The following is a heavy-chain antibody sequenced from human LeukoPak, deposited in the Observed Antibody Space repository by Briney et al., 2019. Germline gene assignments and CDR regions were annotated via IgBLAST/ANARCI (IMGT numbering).Heavy chain of an antibody. CDR3: AKDGGRWLQLGFYYYYMDV. Sequence: GGSLRLSCAASGFTFDDYAMHWVRQAPGKGLEWVSGISWDSGSIGYADSVRGRFTISRDNAKNSLYLQMNSLRAEDTALYYCAKDGGRWLQLGFYYYYMDVWGKGTTVTISS. CDR2: ISWDSGSI. CDR1: GFTFDDYA. V-gene: IGHV3-9*01. D-gene: IGHD5-24*01. J-gene: IGHJ6*03.